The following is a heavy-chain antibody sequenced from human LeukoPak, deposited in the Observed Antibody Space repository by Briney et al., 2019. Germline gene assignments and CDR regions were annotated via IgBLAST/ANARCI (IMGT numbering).Heavy chain of an antibody. CDR3: ARTYYYYYYMDV. Sequence: GGSLRLSCAASGFTFSSYAMHWVRQAPGKGLEYVSAISSNGGSTYYANSVKGRFTISRDNSKNTLYLQMNSLRAEDTAVYYCARTYYYYYYMDVWGKGTTVTVSS. V-gene: IGHV3-64*01. J-gene: IGHJ6*03. CDR2: ISSNGGST. CDR1: GFTFSSYA.